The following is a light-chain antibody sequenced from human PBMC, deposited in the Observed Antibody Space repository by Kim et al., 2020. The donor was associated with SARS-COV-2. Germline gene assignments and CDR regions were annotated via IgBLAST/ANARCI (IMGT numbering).Light chain of an antibody. CDR2: AAS. CDR3: QQAIRFPYA. CDR1: QDISSC. V-gene: IGKV1-12*01. Sequence: SAYGGDRVTISCRASQDISSCLAWYQQKPGKAPNLLIYAASSVQDGVPSRFSGGGSGTDFTLTITSLEPEDFATYYCQQAIRFPYAFGQGTKLEI. J-gene: IGKJ2*01.